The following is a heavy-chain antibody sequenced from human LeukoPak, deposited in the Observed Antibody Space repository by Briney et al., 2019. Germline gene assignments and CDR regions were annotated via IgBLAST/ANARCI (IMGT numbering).Heavy chain of an antibody. J-gene: IGHJ4*02. D-gene: IGHD6-19*01. CDR1: GYTFTSYG. V-gene: IGHV1-18*01. Sequence: ASVTVSCTASGYTFTSYGISWVRQAPGQGLEWMGWISAYNGNTNYAQKLQGRVTMTTDTSTSTAYMELRSLRSDDTAVYYCARDLERAIAVAGTAGDYWGQGTLVTVSS. CDR2: ISAYNGNT. CDR3: ARDLERAIAVAGTAGDY.